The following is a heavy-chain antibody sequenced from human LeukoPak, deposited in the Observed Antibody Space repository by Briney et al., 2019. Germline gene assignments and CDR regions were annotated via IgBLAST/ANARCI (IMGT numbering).Heavy chain of an antibody. D-gene: IGHD5-24*01. V-gene: IGHV1-8*01. CDR3: TRSVRDGTIDY. CDR2: MNPNSGKT. Sequence: ASVKVSCKASGYTFTSYDINWVRRATGQGLEWMGWMNPNSGKTGYAQKFQGRVTMTRSTSIRTAYMELSSLRSEDTAVYYCTRSVRDGTIDYWGQGTLVTVSS. CDR1: GYTFTSYD. J-gene: IGHJ4*02.